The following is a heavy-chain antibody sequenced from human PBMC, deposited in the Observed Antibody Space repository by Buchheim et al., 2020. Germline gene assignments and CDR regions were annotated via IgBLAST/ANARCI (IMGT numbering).Heavy chain of an antibody. J-gene: IGHJ4*02. D-gene: IGHD1-26*01. V-gene: IGHV3-30*04. Sequence: QVQLVESGGGVVQPGRSLRLSCAASGFTFSRYAMHWVRQAPGKGLEWVAVISYDGSNKYYADSVKGRFTISRDNSKNTLYLQMNNLRAEDTAVYYCSSQWELFPYWGQGTL. CDR3: SSQWELFPY. CDR1: GFTFSRYA. CDR2: ISYDGSNK.